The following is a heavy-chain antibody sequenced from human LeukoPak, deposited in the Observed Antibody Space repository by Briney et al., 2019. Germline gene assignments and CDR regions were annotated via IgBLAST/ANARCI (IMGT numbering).Heavy chain of an antibody. V-gene: IGHV4-34*01. J-gene: IGHJ4*02. CDR1: GGSFSNYY. CDR3: ARGTPLGYCSSTSCWAAFDY. CDR2: INHSGST. D-gene: IGHD2-2*01. Sequence: SETLSLTCGVSGGSFSNYYWSWIRQTPEKGLEWIGDINHSGSTNYNPSLQSRLTISVGTSKNQFSLKLSSVTAADTAVYYCARGTPLGYCSSTSCWAAFDYWGQGTLVTVSS.